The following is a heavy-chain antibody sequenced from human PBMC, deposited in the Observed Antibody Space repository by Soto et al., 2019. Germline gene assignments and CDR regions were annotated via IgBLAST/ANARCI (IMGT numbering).Heavy chain of an antibody. J-gene: IGHJ4*02. CDR2: ISSSSSTI. V-gene: IGHV3-48*02. CDR3: ARIRTVVGPPVDY. D-gene: IGHD2-15*01. Sequence: EVQLVESGGGLVQPGGSLRLSCAASGFTFSSYSMNWVRQAPGKGLEWVSYISSSSSTIYYADSVKGRFTISRDNAKNSLYLQMNILRDEDTAVYYCARIRTVVGPPVDYWGQGTLVTVSS. CDR1: GFTFSSYS.